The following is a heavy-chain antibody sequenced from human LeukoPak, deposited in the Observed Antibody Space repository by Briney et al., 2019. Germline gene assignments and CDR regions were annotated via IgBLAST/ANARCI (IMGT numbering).Heavy chain of an antibody. CDR2: ITTTGSRT. Sequence: GGSLRLSCTASGLTFGSYTMSWVRQAPGKGLEWVSGITTTGSRTYYADSVKGRFTISRDSSKNTLYLQLNSLRADDTTVYYCAKSLYGSGSYSNWFDPWGPGNLVTVSS. CDR3: AKSLYGSGSYSNWFDP. J-gene: IGHJ5*02. CDR1: GLTFGSYT. D-gene: IGHD3-10*01. V-gene: IGHV3-23*01.